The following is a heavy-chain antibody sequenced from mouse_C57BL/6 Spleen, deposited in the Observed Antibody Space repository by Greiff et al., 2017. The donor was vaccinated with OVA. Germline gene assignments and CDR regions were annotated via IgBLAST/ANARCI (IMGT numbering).Heavy chain of an antibody. CDR3: TRGYYGSSPYWYFDV. J-gene: IGHJ1*03. CDR1: GFNIKDDY. D-gene: IGHD1-1*01. CDR2: IDHEYGDT. V-gene: IGHV14-4*01. Sequence: EVQLQESGAELVRPGASVKLSCTASGFNIKDDYMHWVKQRPEQGLEWIGWIDHEYGDTEYASTFQGKATITADTSSNTAYLQLSSLTSEDTAVYYCTRGYYGSSPYWYFDVWGTGTTVTVSS.